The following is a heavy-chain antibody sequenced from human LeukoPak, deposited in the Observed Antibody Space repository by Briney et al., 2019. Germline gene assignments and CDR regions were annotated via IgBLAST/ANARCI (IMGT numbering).Heavy chain of an antibody. Sequence: SVKVSCKASGGTSSNYIFSWVRQAPGQGLGWMGRIIPILGIANYAQKFQGRVTITADKSTSTAYMELSSLRSEDTAIYYCASTYRSSSGASFDYWGQGTLVTVSS. CDR2: IIPILGIA. J-gene: IGHJ4*02. CDR3: ASTYRSSSGASFDY. CDR1: GGTSSNYI. V-gene: IGHV1-69*02. D-gene: IGHD6-6*01.